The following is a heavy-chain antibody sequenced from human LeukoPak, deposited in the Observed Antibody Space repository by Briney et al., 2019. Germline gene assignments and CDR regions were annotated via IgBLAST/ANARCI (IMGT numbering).Heavy chain of an antibody. Sequence: GRSLKLSCAASGFTFSNYAMHWVRQAPGKGLEWVALISNDGSNKYYADSVKGRFTISRDNSKNTLYLQMNSLRPDDTAVYYCARVARANPRTVVVITEYYFDYWGQGTLVTVSS. D-gene: IGHD3-22*01. CDR2: ISNDGSNK. CDR3: ARVARANPRTVVVITEYYFDY. J-gene: IGHJ4*02. V-gene: IGHV3-30-3*01. CDR1: GFTFSNYA.